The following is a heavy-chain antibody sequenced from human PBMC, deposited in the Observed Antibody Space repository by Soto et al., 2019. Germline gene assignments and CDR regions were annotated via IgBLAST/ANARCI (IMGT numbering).Heavy chain of an antibody. J-gene: IGHJ4*02. CDR3: ARDRGPWTNFDY. CDR2: IYYSGST. V-gene: IGHV4-31*03. Sequence: QVQLQESGPGLVKPSQTLSLTCTVSGGSISSGGYYWSWIRQHPGKGLEWIGYIYYSGSTYYNPSLKSRVTISVDTSKKPFSLTLSSVTAADTAVYYCARDRGPWTNFDYWGQGTLVTVSS. D-gene: IGHD1-26*01. CDR1: GGSISSGGYY.